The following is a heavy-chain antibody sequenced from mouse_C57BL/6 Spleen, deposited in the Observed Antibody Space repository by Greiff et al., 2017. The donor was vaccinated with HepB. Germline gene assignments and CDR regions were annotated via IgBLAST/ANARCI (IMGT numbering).Heavy chain of an antibody. CDR2: INPGSGGT. D-gene: IGHD2-4*01. V-gene: IGHV1-54*01. CDR3: AHYDGYFDV. Sequence: VQLQQSGAELVRPGTSVKVSCKASGYAFTNYLIEWVKQRPGQGLEWIGVINPGSGGTNYNEKFKGKATLTADKSSSTAYMQLSSLTSEDSAVYFCAHYDGYFDVWGTGTTVTVSS. J-gene: IGHJ1*03. CDR1: GYAFTNYL.